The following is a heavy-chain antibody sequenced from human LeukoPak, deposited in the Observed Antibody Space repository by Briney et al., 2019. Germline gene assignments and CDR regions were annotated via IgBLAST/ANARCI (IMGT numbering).Heavy chain of an antibody. CDR2: IYYSGST. CDR1: GGSISSYY. D-gene: IGHD1-14*01. V-gene: IGHV4-59*12. CDR3: ARVAYPSEFDY. J-gene: IGHJ4*02. Sequence: PSETLSLTCTVSGGSISSYYWSWIRQPPGKGLEWIGYIYYSGSTYYNPSLKSRVTISVDTSKNQFSLKLSSVTAADTAVYYCARVAYPSEFDYWGQGTLVTVSS.